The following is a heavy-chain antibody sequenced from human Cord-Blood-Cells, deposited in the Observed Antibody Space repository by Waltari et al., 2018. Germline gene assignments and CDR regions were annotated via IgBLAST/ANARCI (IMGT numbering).Heavy chain of an antibody. D-gene: IGHD3-22*01. CDR1: GGSISSYY. CDR3: ARRGYYDSSGYYPYDAFDI. J-gene: IGHJ3*02. V-gene: IGHV4-59*08. Sequence: QVQLQESGPGLVKPSETLSLTCTVSGGSISSYYWSWIRQPPGKGLEWIGYIYYSWSTNYNPSLKIRVTISVDTSKNPFSLKLSSVTAADTAVYYCARRGYYDSSGYYPYDAFDIWGQGTMVTVSS. CDR2: IYYSWST.